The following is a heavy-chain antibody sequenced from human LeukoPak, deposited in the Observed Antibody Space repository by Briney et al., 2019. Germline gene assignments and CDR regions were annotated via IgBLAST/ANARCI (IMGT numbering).Heavy chain of an antibody. CDR3: AKVPGFAARPVTPWFDP. CDR2: IRYDGSNK. J-gene: IGHJ5*02. CDR1: GFTFSSYS. Sequence: QSGGSLRLSCAASGFTFSSYSMNWVRQAPGKGLEWVAFIRYDGSNKYYADSVKGRFTISRDNSKNTLYLQMNSLRAEDTAVYYCAKVPGFAARPVTPWFDPWGQGTLVTVSS. D-gene: IGHD6-6*01. V-gene: IGHV3-30*02.